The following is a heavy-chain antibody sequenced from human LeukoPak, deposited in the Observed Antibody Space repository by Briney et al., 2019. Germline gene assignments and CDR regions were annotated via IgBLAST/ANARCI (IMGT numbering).Heavy chain of an antibody. CDR3: ARVRAQNYDFWSGYYVAPFGRLRHAPYYYYMDV. CDR2: IIPIFGTA. CDR1: GGTFSSYA. D-gene: IGHD3-3*01. Sequence: ASVKVSCKASGGTFSSYAISWVRQAPGQGLEWMGGIIPIFGTANYAQKFQGRVTITTDESTSTAYMELSSLRSEDTAVYYCARVRAQNYDFWSGYYVAPFGRLRHAPYYYYMDVWGKGTTVTVS. V-gene: IGHV1-69*05. J-gene: IGHJ6*03.